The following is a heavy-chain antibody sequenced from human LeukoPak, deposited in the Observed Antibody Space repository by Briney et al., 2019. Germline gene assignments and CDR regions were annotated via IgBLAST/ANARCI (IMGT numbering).Heavy chain of an antibody. D-gene: IGHD3-22*01. CDR3: SRLPLDFYDSGDFYDYYAMDV. CDR1: GFTFSSYW. J-gene: IGHJ6*02. CDR2: ISSSGSNK. Sequence: GGSLRLSCAASGFTFSSYWMSWVRQAPGKGLEWVSYISSSGSNKYYADSVKGRFTISRDNAKNSLYLQMNSLRAEDTAVYYCSRLPLDFYDSGDFYDYYAMDVWGQGTTVTVSS. V-gene: IGHV3-48*04.